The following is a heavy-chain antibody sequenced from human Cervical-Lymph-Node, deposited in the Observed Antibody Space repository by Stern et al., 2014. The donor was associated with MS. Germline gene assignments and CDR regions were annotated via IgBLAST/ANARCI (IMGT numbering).Heavy chain of an antibody. CDR2: ISHDGIDT. CDR1: GLSFSYYA. J-gene: IGHJ5*02. V-gene: IGHV3-30-3*01. CDR3: ARDSMLRGIRGWFDP. D-gene: IGHD2/OR15-2a*01. Sequence: VQLVESGGGVVQPGRSLKLSCEDSGLSFSYYAMHWVRQAPGKGLEWVAGISHDGIDTDYADAVQGRFTISRDNSKKTLYLHMNSLRPEDTALYYCARDSMLRGIRGWFDPWGQGTLVTVSS.